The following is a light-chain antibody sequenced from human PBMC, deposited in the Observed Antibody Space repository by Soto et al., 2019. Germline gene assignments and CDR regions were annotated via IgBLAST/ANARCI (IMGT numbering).Light chain of an antibody. V-gene: IGKV3-15*01. CDR2: GAS. Sequence: EIVMTQSPATLSVSPRERATLSCRASQSVSSNLAWYQQKPGQGPRLLFYGASTRATGIPARFIGSGSGTDFTLTIISLQSEDFAVYYCQQSNSWPYTFGQGTKLEIK. CDR3: QQSNSWPYT. CDR1: QSVSSN. J-gene: IGKJ2*01.